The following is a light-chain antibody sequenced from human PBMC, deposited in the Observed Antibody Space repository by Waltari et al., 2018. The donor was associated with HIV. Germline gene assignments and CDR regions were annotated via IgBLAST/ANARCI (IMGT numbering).Light chain of an antibody. V-gene: IGLV1-47*01. Sequence: QSVLTQPPSASGTPGQRVTISCSGGSPNIGRTNVYWYQQLPGTAPKLLIYRTDQRPSGVPDRFSGSKSGSSASLAVSVLRSEDEADYYCAAWDSSLSGLKWVFGGGTKLTVL. CDR3: AAWDSSLSGLKWV. CDR1: SPNIGRTN. CDR2: RTD. J-gene: IGLJ3*02.